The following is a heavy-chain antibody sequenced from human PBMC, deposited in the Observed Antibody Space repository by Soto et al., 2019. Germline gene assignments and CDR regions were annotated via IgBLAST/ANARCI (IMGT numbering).Heavy chain of an antibody. CDR1: GFSFRGFE. V-gene: IGHV3-48*03. CDR2: ISTTAGTI. Sequence: EVQLVESGGGLVQPGGSLRLSCAASGFSFRGFEMNWVRQAPGKGLEWISYISTTAGTIYYADSVKGRFTISRDNAKNSLYLQMNSLRAEDTVLYYCARGYGGDFGMDVWGQGTTVTVSS. D-gene: IGHD4-17*01. J-gene: IGHJ6*02. CDR3: ARGYGGDFGMDV.